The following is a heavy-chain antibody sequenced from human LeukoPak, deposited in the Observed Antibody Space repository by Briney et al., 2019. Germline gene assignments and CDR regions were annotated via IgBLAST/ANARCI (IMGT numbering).Heavy chain of an antibody. D-gene: IGHD3-10*01. CDR3: ARENPSGGEKFDI. V-gene: IGHV3-74*01. CDR2: INSDGSST. J-gene: IGHJ3*02. CDR1: GFTFSSYW. Sequence: GGSLRLSCAASGFTFSSYWMHWVRQAPGKGLVWVSRINSDGSSTSYADSVKGRFTISRDNAKNTLYLQMNSLRAEDTAVYYCARENPSGGEKFDIWGQGTTVTVSS.